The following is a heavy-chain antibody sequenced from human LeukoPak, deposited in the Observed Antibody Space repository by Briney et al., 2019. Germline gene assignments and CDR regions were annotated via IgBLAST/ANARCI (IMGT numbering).Heavy chain of an antibody. D-gene: IGHD6-19*01. CDR2: VYYRGST. CDR3: ARDRGSRGWYSPFDS. V-gene: IGHV4-39*07. J-gene: IGHJ4*02. CDR1: GGSISSSSFY. Sequence: PSETLSLTCIVSGGSISSSSFYWAWIRQPPGKGLEWIGSVYYRGSTYYNPSLKSRVAISVGKSKSQFSLNLRSLTAADTAVYYCARDRGSRGWYSPFDSWGQGTLVTVSS.